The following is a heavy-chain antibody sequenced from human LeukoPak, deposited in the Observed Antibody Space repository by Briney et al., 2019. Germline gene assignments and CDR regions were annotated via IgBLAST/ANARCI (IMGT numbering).Heavy chain of an antibody. Sequence: PGGSLRLSCAASGFTFSSYAMSWVRQAPGKGLEWVSAISGSGGSTYYADSVKGRFTISRDNSKNTLYLQMNSLRAEDTAVYYCAKWDIINPGNHPPPEDYYYGMDVRGKGTTVTVSS. J-gene: IGHJ6*04. D-gene: IGHD1-14*01. CDR2: ISGSGGST. CDR3: AKWDIINPGNHPPPEDYYYGMDV. V-gene: IGHV3-23*01. CDR1: GFTFSSYA.